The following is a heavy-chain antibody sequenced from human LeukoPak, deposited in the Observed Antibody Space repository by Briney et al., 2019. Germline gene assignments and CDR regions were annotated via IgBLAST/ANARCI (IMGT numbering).Heavy chain of an antibody. CDR2: INYSGST. Sequence: PSETLSLTCTVSGGSISSSSYYWGWIRQPPGKGLEWIGSINYSGSTYYNPSLKSRVTISVDRSKNQFSLKLSSVTAADTAVYYCAIENISGSYPIWGQGTMVTVSS. CDR1: GGSISSSSYY. D-gene: IGHD1-26*01. CDR3: AIENISGSYPI. J-gene: IGHJ3*02. V-gene: IGHV4-39*07.